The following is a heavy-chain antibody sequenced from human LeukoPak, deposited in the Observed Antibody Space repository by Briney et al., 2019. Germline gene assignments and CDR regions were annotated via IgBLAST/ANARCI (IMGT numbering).Heavy chain of an antibody. CDR3: TRVGYIDEGIDY. CDR1: GFPFSSYW. Sequence: GGSLRLSCVASGFPFSSYWMTWVRQAPGKGLEWVANIKQDSSKKSYVDSVKGRFTISRDNAKNSLYLQMNSLRAEDTAIYYCTRVGYIDEGIDYWGQGTLVTVSS. V-gene: IGHV3-7*04. CDR2: IKQDSSKK. J-gene: IGHJ4*02. D-gene: IGHD5-24*01.